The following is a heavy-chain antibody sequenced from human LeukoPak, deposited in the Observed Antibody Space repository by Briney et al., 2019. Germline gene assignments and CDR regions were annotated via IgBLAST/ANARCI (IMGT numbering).Heavy chain of an antibody. CDR2: IYSGGST. CDR3: ARGSEWESQFDY. D-gene: IGHD1-26*01. J-gene: IGHJ4*02. CDR1: GFTVSSNY. Sequence: GGSLRLSCAASGFTVSSNYMSWVRQAPGKGLEWVSVIYSGGSTYYADSVKGRFTISRDNSKNTLYLQMNSLRAEDTAVYYCARGSEWESQFDYWGQGTLVTVSS. V-gene: IGHV3-53*01.